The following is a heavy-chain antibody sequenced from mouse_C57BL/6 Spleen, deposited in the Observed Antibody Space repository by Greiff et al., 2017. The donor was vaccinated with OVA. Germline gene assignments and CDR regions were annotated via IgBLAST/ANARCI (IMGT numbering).Heavy chain of an antibody. D-gene: IGHD2-4*01. Sequence: LQESGPELVKPGASVKISCKASGYAFSSSWMNWVKQRPGKGLEWIGRIYPGDGDTNYNGKFKGKATLTADKSSSTAYMQLSSLTSEDSAVYFCAKGGLGYGWGTGTTVTVSS. CDR3: AKGGLGYG. V-gene: IGHV1-82*01. J-gene: IGHJ1*03. CDR2: IYPGDGDT. CDR1: GYAFSSSW.